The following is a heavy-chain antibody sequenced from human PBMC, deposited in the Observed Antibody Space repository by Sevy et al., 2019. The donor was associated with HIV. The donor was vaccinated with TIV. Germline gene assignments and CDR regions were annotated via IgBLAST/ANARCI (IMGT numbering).Heavy chain of an antibody. CDR2: ISTTGHDI. D-gene: IGHD3-3*01. V-gene: IGHV3-11*04. CDR3: AREGYYDFWSGYPRNEFDY. Sequence: GGSLRLSCAASGFTFSDSYMSWVRQAPGKGLEWVSYISTTGHDIYYADSVKGRLTISRDNSKNSLRLQMNSLGVEDTAVYFCAREGYYDFWSGYPRNEFDYWGQGTLVTVSS. J-gene: IGHJ4*02. CDR1: GFTFSDSY.